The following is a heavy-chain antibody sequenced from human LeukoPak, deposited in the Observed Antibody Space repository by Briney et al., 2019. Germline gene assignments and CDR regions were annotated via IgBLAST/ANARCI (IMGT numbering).Heavy chain of an antibody. Sequence: TGGSLRLSCAASGFTFSSYAMSWVRQAPGKGLEWVSAISGSGGSTYYADSVKGRSTISRDNSKNTLYLQMNSLRAEDTAVYYCARGPSGGYNFVGAFDIWGQGAMVTVSS. V-gene: IGHV3-23*01. CDR3: ARGPSGGYNFVGAFDI. D-gene: IGHD5-24*01. CDR1: GFTFSSYA. J-gene: IGHJ3*02. CDR2: ISGSGGST.